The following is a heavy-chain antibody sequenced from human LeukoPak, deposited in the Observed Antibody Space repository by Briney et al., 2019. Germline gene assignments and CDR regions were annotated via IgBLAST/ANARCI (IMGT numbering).Heavy chain of an antibody. V-gene: IGHV3-33*06. CDR1: GFTFSSYG. D-gene: IGHD6-13*01. J-gene: IGHJ4*02. Sequence: GRSLRLSCAASGFTFSSYGMHWVRQAPGKGLEWAAVIWYDGSNKYYADSVKGRFTISRDNSKNTLYLQMNSLRAEDTAVYYCAKAEAAAGPIDYWGQGTLVTVSS. CDR3: AKAEAAAGPIDY. CDR2: IWYDGSNK.